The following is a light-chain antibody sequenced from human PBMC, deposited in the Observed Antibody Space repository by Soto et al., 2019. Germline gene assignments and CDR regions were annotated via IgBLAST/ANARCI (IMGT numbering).Light chain of an antibody. CDR1: SSDVGGYNY. J-gene: IGLJ1*01. CDR3: SSYAGSNTNYV. CDR2: EVS. Sequence: QSALTQPPSASGSPGQSVTISCTGTSSDVGGYNYVSWYQQHPGKAPKLMIYEVSKRPSGVPDRFSGSKSGNTASLTVSGLQAVDEADYYCSSYAGSNTNYVFGTGTKVTVL. V-gene: IGLV2-8*01.